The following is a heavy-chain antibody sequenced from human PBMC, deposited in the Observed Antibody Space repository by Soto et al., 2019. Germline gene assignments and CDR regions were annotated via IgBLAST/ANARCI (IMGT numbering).Heavy chain of an antibody. V-gene: IGHV2-5*02. CDR3: AHGSSWLSDY. CDR2: IYWDDDN. Sequence: QITLKESGPTLVKPTQTLTLTCTFSGFSLSSTAVGVNWIRQPPGKALEWLALIYWDDDNQYSPSLKSRLTITKATSKTQVVLTMTNMDPVDTATYCCAHGSSWLSDYWGQGTLVTVSS. J-gene: IGHJ4*02. D-gene: IGHD6-13*01. CDR1: GFSLSSTAVG.